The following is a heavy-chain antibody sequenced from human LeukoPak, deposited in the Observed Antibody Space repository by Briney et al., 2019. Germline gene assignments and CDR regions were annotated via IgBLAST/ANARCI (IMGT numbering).Heavy chain of an antibody. D-gene: IGHD1-26*01. CDR3: ARAEWELPDY. CDR1: GLTFSNYA. CDR2: ISSSSSYI. J-gene: IGHJ4*02. Sequence: GGSLRLSCAASGLTFSNYAMNWVRQAPGKGLEWVSSISSSSSYIYYADSVKGRFTISRDNAKNSLYLQMNSLRAEDTAVYYCARAEWELPDYWGQGTLVTVSS. V-gene: IGHV3-21*01.